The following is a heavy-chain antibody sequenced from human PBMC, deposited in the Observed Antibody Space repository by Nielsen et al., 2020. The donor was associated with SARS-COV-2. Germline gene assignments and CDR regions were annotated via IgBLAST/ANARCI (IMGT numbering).Heavy chain of an antibody. CDR1: GFTFSSYG. CDR2: IWYDGSNK. CDR3: ARGNYYDSSGSITLLLDY. V-gene: IGHV3-33*01. Sequence: LSLTCAASGFTFSSYGMHWVRQAPGKGLEWVAVIWYDGSNKYYADSVKGRFTISRDNSKNTLYLQMNSLRAEDTAVYYCARGNYYDSSGSITLLLDYWGQGTLVTVSS. J-gene: IGHJ4*02. D-gene: IGHD3-22*01.